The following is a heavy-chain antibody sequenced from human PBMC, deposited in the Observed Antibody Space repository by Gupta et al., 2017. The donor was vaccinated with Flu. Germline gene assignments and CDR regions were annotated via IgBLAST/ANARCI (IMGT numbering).Heavy chain of an antibody. CDR1: GGSFSGYY. CDR2: INHSGST. Sequence: QVQLQQWGAGLLKPSETLSLTCAVYGGSFSGYYWSWIRQPPGKGLEWIGEINHSGSTNYNPSLKSRVTISVDTSTNQFSLKLSSVTAADTAVYYCARGWPPHAPNYFDYWGQGTLVTVSS. CDR3: ARGWPPHAPNYFDY. J-gene: IGHJ4*02. V-gene: IGHV4-34*01.